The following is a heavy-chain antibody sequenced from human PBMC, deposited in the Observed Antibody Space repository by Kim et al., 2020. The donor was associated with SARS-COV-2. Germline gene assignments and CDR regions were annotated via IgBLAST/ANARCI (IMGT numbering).Heavy chain of an antibody. CDR1: GFTFSTYW. CDR2: IKQDGSEQ. V-gene: IGHV3-7*05. CDR3: ARGVTFGGVIRPYHYAMDV. D-gene: IGHD3-16*02. J-gene: IGHJ6*02. Sequence: GGSLRLSCVASGFTFSTYWMTWVRQAPGKGLEWVANIKQDGSEQYYVDSVKGRFTISRDNGKNSVDLQMNSLTAEDTAVYFCARGVTFGGVIRPYHYAMDVWGQGTSVTVSS.